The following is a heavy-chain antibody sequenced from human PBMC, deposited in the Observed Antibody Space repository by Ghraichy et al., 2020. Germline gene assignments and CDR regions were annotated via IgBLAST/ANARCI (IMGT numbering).Heavy chain of an antibody. CDR3: ARDDPGILWFGEWPN. V-gene: IGHV3-7*01. J-gene: IGHJ4*02. CDR2: IKQDGSEK. Sequence: GGSLRLSCAASGFTFSSYWMSWVRQAPGKGLEWVANIKQDGSEKYYVDSVKGRFTISRDNAKNSLYLQMNSLRAEDTAVYYCARDDPGILWFGEWPNWGQGTLVTVSS. CDR1: GFTFSSYW. D-gene: IGHD3-10*01.